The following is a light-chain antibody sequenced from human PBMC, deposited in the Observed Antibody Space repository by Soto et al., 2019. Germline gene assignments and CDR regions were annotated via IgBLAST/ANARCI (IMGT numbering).Light chain of an antibody. CDR3: QVWQSGGDPWV. CDR2: DDS. CDR1: NIGSRS. V-gene: IGLV3-21*02. Sequence: SSELTQPPSVSVAPRQTATITCGGNNIGSRSVHWYQQKSGQAPVLVVFDDSVRPSGIPERISGYNSGNTATLTISGVEAGDEADYYCQVWQSGGDPWVFGGGTKLTVL. J-gene: IGLJ3*02.